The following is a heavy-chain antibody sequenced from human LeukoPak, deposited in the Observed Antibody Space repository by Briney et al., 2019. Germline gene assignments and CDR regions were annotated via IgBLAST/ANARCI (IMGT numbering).Heavy chain of an antibody. Sequence: GGSLRLSRAAAGFIFSSYSMNWVRHAPGKGLEWVSSIIGSSSYIYYADSVKGRFTISRDNANKSLYLQMNSLRAEDMAVYYCARDMIEYYNSSGYRVFWGQGTLVSVSS. CDR1: GFIFSSYS. D-gene: IGHD3-22*01. J-gene: IGHJ4*02. CDR3: ARDMIEYYNSSGYRVF. CDR2: IIGSSSYI. V-gene: IGHV3-21*01.